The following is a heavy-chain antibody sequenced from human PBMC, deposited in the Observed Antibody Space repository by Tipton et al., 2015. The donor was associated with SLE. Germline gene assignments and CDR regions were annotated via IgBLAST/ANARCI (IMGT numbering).Heavy chain of an antibody. D-gene: IGHD4-23*01. CDR2: VFRGGST. Sequence: TLSLTCSVYGDSLSGQYWSWIRQPPGKGLEWIGDVFRGGSTNYSPSLESRVTITVDTSKNQFSLRLNSVAAVDTAVYYCARTFYGGGDAFDVWGQGTKVSVSS. V-gene: IGHV4-34*12. CDR3: ARTFYGGGDAFDV. CDR1: GDSLSGQY. J-gene: IGHJ3*01.